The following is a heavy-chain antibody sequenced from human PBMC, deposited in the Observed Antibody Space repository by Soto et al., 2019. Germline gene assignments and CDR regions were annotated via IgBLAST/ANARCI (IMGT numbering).Heavy chain of an antibody. D-gene: IGHD4-4*01. J-gene: IGHJ5*02. CDR2: IWYDGSNK. CDR1: GFSFSDYG. Sequence: QVQLVESGGGVVQPGRSLRLSCAASGFSFSDYGMHWVRQAPGKGLEWVAVIWYDGSNKDYADSVKGRFTISRDNSRNTLYLQMNSLRPEDTAVYYCASGGYGYSNHGNWFDPWGQGTLVTVSS. CDR3: ASGGYGYSNHGNWFDP. V-gene: IGHV3-33*01.